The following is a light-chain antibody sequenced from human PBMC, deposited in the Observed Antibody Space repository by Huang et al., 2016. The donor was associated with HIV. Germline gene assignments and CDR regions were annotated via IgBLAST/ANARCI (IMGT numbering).Light chain of an antibody. Sequence: DIQMTQSPSSLYASVVDRVTISCRSSQSFSSSLNWYQQRPGKAPKLLIYAASSLQSGFPSRFSGSGSGTDFSLTINSLQPEDFATYYCQQSDSTPYTFGQGTKLEIK. CDR1: QSFSSS. V-gene: IGKV1-39*01. J-gene: IGKJ2*01. CDR2: AAS. CDR3: QQSDSTPYT.